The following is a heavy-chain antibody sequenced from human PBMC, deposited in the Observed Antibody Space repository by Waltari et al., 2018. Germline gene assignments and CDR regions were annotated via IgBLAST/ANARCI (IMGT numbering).Heavy chain of an antibody. V-gene: IGHV3-30*04. J-gene: IGHJ6*02. CDR1: AFTFRTYA. CDR2: ISYNARNI. Sequence: QVQLVESGGGVVQPGRSLRPSCAASAFTFRTYAMPWVRQAPGKGLEWVAVISYNARNIYYVDSVKGRFTISRDNSKKTLYLQMDSLRAEDTAVYYCARDYCDRTYCHGMDVWGQGTTVTVSS. D-gene: IGHD2-21*01. CDR3: ARDYCDRTYCHGMDV.